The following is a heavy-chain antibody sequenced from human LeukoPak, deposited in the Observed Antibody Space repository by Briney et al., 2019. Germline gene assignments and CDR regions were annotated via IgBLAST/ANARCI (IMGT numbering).Heavy chain of an antibody. CDR1: GFTFSSYS. D-gene: IGHD6-6*01. V-gene: IGHV3-21*01. Sequence: PGGSLRLSCAASGFTFSSYSMNWVRQAPGKGLEWVSSISSSSSYIYYADSVKGRFTISRDNAKNSLYLQMNSLRAEDTAVYYCAVGRIAARRRPYYMDVWGKGTTVTVSS. CDR2: ISSSSSYI. J-gene: IGHJ6*03. CDR3: AVGRIAARRRPYYMDV.